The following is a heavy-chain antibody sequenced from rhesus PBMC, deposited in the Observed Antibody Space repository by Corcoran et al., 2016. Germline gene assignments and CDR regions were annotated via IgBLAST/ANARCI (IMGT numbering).Heavy chain of an antibody. Sequence: EVQQGEAGGAGKEPGGSGERPCRACGDTVTGHYLNRRREVPGKGLAVNKAVNPEDGAANYAQKFQDRLAIPAVCSTHTADIELRSLRSEDTAVYYCASPSLRSLSFFGLDSWGHGLLVTGS. CDR2: VNPEDGAA. CDR3: ASPSLRSLSFFGLDS. V-gene: IGHV1-111*02. J-gene: IGHJ6*01. D-gene: IGHD2-15*01. CDR1: GDTVTGHY.